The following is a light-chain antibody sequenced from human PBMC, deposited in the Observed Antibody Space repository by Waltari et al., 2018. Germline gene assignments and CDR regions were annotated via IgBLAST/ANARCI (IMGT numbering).Light chain of an antibody. V-gene: IGLV2-11*01. CDR3: CSYAGGDTVV. CDR2: DFT. Sequence: QSALTQPRSVSGSPGQSVTISCTGTSSDVGGYKYVSCYQQHPGKAPKLMISDFTERPSGVPDRCSGSKSGNTASLTISGLQAEDEGDYYCCSYAGGDTVVFGGGTKLTVL. J-gene: IGLJ2*01. CDR1: SSDVGGYKY.